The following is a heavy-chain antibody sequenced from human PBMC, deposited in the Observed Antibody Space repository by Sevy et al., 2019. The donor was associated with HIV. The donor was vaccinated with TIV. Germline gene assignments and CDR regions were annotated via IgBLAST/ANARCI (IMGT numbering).Heavy chain of an antibody. CDR3: SGEVYGLNWRPYYFDS. D-gene: IGHD2-8*01. J-gene: IGHJ4*02. Sequence: GGSLRLSCETSGFIFTNYWMSWVRQIPGKGLEWVATIKQDQSEKYDVGSVKGRFAISRDSAKKSVSLQMNGLRAEDTVLYFCSGEVYGLNWRPYYFDSWGQGTLVTVSS. CDR1: GFIFTNYW. CDR2: IKQDQSEK. V-gene: IGHV3-7*01.